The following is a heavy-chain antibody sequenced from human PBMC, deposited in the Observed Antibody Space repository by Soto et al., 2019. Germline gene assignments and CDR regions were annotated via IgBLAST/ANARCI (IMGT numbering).Heavy chain of an antibody. D-gene: IGHD2-21*02. V-gene: IGHV3-23*01. J-gene: IGHJ4*02. CDR2: VSGSGDST. CDR1: AFTFSSYA. CDR3: AKGRASDCTGCTRDY. Sequence: EVQLLESGGGLAQPGGSLRLSCAASAFTFSSYAMSWVRQAPGKGLEWVSAVSGSGDSTYYADSVKGRFTISRDNSKNTLYLKMSSLRAEDTAVYYCAKGRASDCTGCTRDYWGQGTLVTVSS.